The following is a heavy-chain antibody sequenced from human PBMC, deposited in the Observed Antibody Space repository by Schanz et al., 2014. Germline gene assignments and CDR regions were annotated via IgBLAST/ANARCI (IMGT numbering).Heavy chain of an antibody. Sequence: QVQLVQSGDEVKKPGASVKVSCKASGYTFVSYSMHWVRQAPGQGLEWMGIINPSGGGTSYALRFQDRVTVTRDTSRSTVYMELSSLRSEDTAVYYCASSGAGYSSSWDFDYWGQGTLVNVSS. CDR3: ASSGAGYSSSWDFDY. D-gene: IGHD6-13*01. V-gene: IGHV1-46*01. CDR2: INPSGGGT. J-gene: IGHJ4*02. CDR1: GYTFVSYS.